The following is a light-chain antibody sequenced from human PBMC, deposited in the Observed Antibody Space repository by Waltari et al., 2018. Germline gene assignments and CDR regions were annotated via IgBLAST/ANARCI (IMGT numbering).Light chain of an antibody. CDR2: VTG. V-gene: IGLV1-40*01. CDR3: QSYDSSLTGSV. J-gene: IGLJ2*01. Sequence: QSVLTQPPSVSGAPGQRVTISCTGSSSNIGAGYDVHWYQQLPGTAPKLLTFVTGNRPSGVPDRFSGSKSGPSASLAITGLQPEDEADYYCQSYDSSLTGSVFGGGTKVTVL. CDR1: SSNIGAGYD.